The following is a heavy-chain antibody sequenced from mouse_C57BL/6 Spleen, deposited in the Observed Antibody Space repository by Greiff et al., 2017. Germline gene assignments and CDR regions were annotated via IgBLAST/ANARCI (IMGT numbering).Heavy chain of an antibody. Sequence: EVKLMESGGGLVQPGGSMKLSCAASGFTFSDAWMDWVRQSPEQGLEWVGEISNKANSHATYYAESVKGRFTISRDDSKSSVYLQMSSIRAEDAGIYYCTRQTAGWYFDDWGKGTTVTVSS. CDR1: GFTFSDAW. CDR3: TRQTAGWYFDD. J-gene: IGHJ1*03. D-gene: IGHD4-1*01. V-gene: IGHV6-6*01. CDR2: ISNKANSHAT.